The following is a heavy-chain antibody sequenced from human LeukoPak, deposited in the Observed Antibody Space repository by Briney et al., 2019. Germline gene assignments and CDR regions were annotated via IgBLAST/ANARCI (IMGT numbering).Heavy chain of an antibody. CDR3: ARLKDGCSGGSCYEDNWFEP. J-gene: IGHJ5*02. CDR1: GYSFTSYW. CDR2: IYPGDSDT. V-gene: IGHV5-51*01. Sequence: GESLKISCKGSGYSFTSYWIGWVRQMPGKGLEWMGIIYPGDSDTRYSPSFQGQVTISADKSISTAYLQWSSLKASDTAMYYCARLKDGCSGGSCYEDNWFEPWGQGTLVTVSS. D-gene: IGHD2-15*01.